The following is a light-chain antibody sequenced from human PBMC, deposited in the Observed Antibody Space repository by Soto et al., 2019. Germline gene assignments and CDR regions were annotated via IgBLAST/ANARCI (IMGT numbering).Light chain of an antibody. CDR3: QQYDNWPIT. CDR1: QGIRHD. J-gene: IGKJ5*01. Sequence: DIHITHSASSLSSSVLYRFSMTCLASQGIRHDLGWYQQKPGKAPKRLIYAASSLQSGVPSRFSGSGSGTEFTLTISSLQSEDFAVYYCQQYDNWPITFGQGTRLEIK. V-gene: IGKV1-17*01. CDR2: AAS.